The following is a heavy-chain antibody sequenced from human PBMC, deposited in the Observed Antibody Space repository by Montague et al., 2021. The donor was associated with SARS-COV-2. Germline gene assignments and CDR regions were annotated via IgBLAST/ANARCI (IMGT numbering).Heavy chain of an antibody. CDR3: ARHGYTKVWSGMGV. CDR1: GGSFNSSTYY. CDR2: IPQRGST. Sequence: SETLSLTCTVYGGSFNSSTYYWGWIRQAQAQGLECIGSIPQRGSTNYNPSLGTRVTISVDTSKNQFSLKLSSVTAADTAVFYCARHGYTKVWSGMGVWGQGITVTVSS. J-gene: IGHJ6*02. V-gene: IGHV4-39*01. D-gene: IGHD6-13*01.